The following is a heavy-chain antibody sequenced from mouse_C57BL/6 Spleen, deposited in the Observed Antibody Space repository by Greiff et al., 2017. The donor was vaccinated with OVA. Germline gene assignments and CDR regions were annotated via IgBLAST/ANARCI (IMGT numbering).Heavy chain of an antibody. V-gene: IGHV1-64*01. CDR3: ASIYGSSPYAMDY. J-gene: IGHJ4*01. CDR1: GYTFTSYW. CDR2: IHPNSGST. Sequence: VQLQQSGAELVKPGASVKLSCKASGYTFTSYWMHWVKQRPGQGLEWIGMIHPNSGSTNYNEKFKSKATLTVDKSSSTAYMQLSSLTSEDSAVYYGASIYGSSPYAMDYWGQGTSVTVSS. D-gene: IGHD1-1*01.